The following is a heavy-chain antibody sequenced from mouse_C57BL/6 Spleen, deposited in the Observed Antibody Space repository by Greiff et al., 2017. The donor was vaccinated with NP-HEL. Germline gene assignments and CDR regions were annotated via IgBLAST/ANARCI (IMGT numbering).Heavy chain of an antibody. Sequence: VQLQQPGAELVKPGASVKMSCKASGYTFTSYWITWVKQRPGQGLEWIGDIYPGSGSTNYNEKFKSKATLTVDTSSSTAYMQLSSLTSEDSAVYYCARGVDADSSGAWFAYWGQGTLVTVSA. CDR2: IYPGSGST. CDR1: GYTFTSYW. CDR3: ARGVDADSSGAWFAY. J-gene: IGHJ3*01. V-gene: IGHV1-55*01. D-gene: IGHD3-2*02.